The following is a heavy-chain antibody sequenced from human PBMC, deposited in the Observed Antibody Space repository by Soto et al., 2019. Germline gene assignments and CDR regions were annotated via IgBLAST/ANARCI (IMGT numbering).Heavy chain of an antibody. CDR1: GGSISSYY. CDR2: IYYSGST. CDR3: GRGVYKRGRDP. J-gene: IGHJ5*02. D-gene: IGHD1-1*01. Sequence: SETLSLTCTVSGGSISSYYWSWIRQPPGKGLEWIGYIYYSGSTNYNPSLKSRVTISVDTSKNQFSLKLSSVTAADTAVYYGGRGVYKRGRDPWGRGPRVTASS. V-gene: IGHV4-59*01.